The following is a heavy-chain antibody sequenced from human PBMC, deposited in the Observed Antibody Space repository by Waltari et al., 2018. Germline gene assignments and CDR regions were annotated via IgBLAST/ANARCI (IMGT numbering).Heavy chain of an antibody. Sequence: QVQLVQSGAEVKKPGSSVTVSCRASGDTLSTYTISWVRQAPGQGLEWMGWIIPKLSTANYAQKFQGRLTISADEHTRTVYMELTSLRSEDTAVYYCARGVYGGNVDPCGQGTLVTVSS. J-gene: IGHJ5*02. CDR2: IIPKLSTA. CDR1: GDTLSTYT. CDR3: ARGVYGGNVDP. D-gene: IGHD4-17*01. V-gene: IGHV1-69*01.